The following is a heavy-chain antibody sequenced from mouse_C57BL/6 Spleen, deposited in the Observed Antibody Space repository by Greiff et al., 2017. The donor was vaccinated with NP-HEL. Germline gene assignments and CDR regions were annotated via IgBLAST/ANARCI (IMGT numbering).Heavy chain of an antibody. Sequence: EVKLQESGGGLVKPGGSLKLSCAASGFTFSSYAMSWVRQTPEKRLEWVATISDGGSYTYYPDNVKGRFTISRDNAKNNLYLQMSHLKSEDTAMYYCARDQSNSDYFDYWGQGTTLTVSS. J-gene: IGHJ2*01. CDR2: ISDGGSYT. CDR3: ARDQSNSDYFDY. CDR1: GFTFSSYA. D-gene: IGHD2-5*01. V-gene: IGHV5-4*01.